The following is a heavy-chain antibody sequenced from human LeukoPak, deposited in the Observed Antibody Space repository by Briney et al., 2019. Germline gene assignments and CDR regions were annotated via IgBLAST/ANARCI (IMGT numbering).Heavy chain of an antibody. D-gene: IGHD3-10*01. J-gene: IGHJ4*02. CDR2: IRSIIDGGAI. V-gene: IGHV3-15*01. CDR3: ATELLFLGATEY. Sequence: GGSLRLSCAVSGFSFTNTWMTWVRQAPGKGLEWVGRIRSIIDGGAIEYAAPVKGRFTISRDDSKNTLFLQMSSLKIEDTATYYCATELLFLGATEYWGQGTLVTVAS. CDR1: GFSFTNTW.